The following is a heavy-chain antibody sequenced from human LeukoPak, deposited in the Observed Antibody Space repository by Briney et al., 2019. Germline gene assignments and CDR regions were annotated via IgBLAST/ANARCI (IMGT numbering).Heavy chain of an antibody. D-gene: IGHD6-19*01. Sequence: ASVKVSCKASGYTFTSYPMNWVRQAPGQGLEWMGWINPNSGGTDYAEKFQGRVTMTRDTSISTAYLELSSLRSDDTAVYHCARDLYNSGWTGAFDIWGQGTMVTVSS. CDR2: INPNSGGT. CDR3: ARDLYNSGWTGAFDI. CDR1: GYTFTSYP. J-gene: IGHJ3*02. V-gene: IGHV1-2*02.